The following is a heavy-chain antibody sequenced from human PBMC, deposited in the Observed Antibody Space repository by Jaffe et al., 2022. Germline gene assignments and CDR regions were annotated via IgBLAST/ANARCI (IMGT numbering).Heavy chain of an antibody. J-gene: IGHJ4*02. V-gene: IGHV3-23*01. Sequence: EVQLLESGGGLVQPEGSLRLSCATSGFTFTTSVMNWVRQAPGKGLEWVSAITAGGDNTYYTDSVKGRFTVSRDNFKNTLYLQLSSLRADDTAVYYCAKDPAYWGQGTLVTVSS. CDR2: ITAGGDNT. CDR3: AKDPAY. CDR1: GFTFTTSV.